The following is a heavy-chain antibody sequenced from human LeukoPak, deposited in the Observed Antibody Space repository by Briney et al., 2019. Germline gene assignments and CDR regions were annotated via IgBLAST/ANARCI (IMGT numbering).Heavy chain of an antibody. CDR3: ARDLPLGGYSYGFRDY. CDR2: IIPIFGTA. V-gene: IGHV1-69*13. CDR1: GGTFSSYA. J-gene: IGHJ4*02. Sequence: GASVKVSCKASGGTFSSYAISWVRQAPGQGLEWMGGIIPIFGTANYAQKFQGRVTITADESTSTAYMELSSLRSEDTAVYYCARDLPLGGYSYGFRDYWGQGTLVTVSS. D-gene: IGHD5-18*01.